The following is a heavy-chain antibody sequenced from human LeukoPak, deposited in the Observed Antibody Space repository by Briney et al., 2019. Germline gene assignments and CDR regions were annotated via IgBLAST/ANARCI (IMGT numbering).Heavy chain of an antibody. CDR3: AKDPIVSSSHPIDY. CDR1: GFTFSGYA. CDR2: ISGSGGST. Sequence: GGSLRLSCAASGFTFSGYAMSWVRQAPGKGLEWVSAISGSGGSTYYADSVKGRFTISRDNSKNTLYLQMNSLRAEDTAVYYCAKDPIVSSSHPIDYWGQGTLVTVSS. D-gene: IGHD6-13*01. J-gene: IGHJ4*02. V-gene: IGHV3-23*01.